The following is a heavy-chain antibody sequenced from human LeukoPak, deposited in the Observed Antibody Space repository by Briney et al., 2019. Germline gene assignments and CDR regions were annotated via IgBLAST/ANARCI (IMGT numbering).Heavy chain of an antibody. CDR3: VRGQATAWGLDY. V-gene: IGHV3-7*01. CDR1: GFTFNNYW. J-gene: IGHJ4*02. D-gene: IGHD6-13*01. CDR2: IKHD. Sequence: GGSLRLSCAASGFTFNNYWMSWVRQAPGKGLEWVANIKHDDYVDSVKGRFTISRDNARNSLFLQMNSLRAEDTALYYCVRGQATAWGLDYWGQGTLVTVSS.